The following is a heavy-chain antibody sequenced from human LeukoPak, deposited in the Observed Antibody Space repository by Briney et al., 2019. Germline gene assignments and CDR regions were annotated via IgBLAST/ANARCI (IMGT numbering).Heavy chain of an antibody. J-gene: IGHJ4*02. Sequence: SETLSLTCTVSGGSISSGGYYWSWIRQHPGKGLEWIGYIYYSGSTYYNPSLKSRVTISVDTSKNQFSLKLSSVTAADTAVYYCARSVPSGYRYYFDYWGQGTLVTVSS. CDR2: IYYSGST. V-gene: IGHV4-31*03. CDR3: ARSVPSGYRYYFDY. D-gene: IGHD5-12*01. CDR1: GGSISSGGYY.